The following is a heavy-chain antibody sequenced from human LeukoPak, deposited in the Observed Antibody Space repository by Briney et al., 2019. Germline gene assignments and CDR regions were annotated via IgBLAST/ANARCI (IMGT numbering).Heavy chain of an antibody. Sequence: GGSLRLSCAASGFTFNKYGMHWVRQPPGRGLEWVAVIWYDGSNKKYVESVKGRFTISRDNSKNTVHLQMSSLRGEDTAVYYCAKDAQGIVGAPVNWFDPWGQGTLVTVSS. J-gene: IGHJ5*02. D-gene: IGHD1-26*01. CDR2: IWYDGSNK. CDR3: AKDAQGIVGAPVNWFDP. CDR1: GFTFNKYG. V-gene: IGHV3-33*06.